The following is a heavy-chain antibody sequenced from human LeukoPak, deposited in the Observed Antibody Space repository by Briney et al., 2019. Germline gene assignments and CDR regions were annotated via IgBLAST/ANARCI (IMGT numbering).Heavy chain of an antibody. J-gene: IGHJ6*02. V-gene: IGHV4-59*01. D-gene: IGHD3-16*01. CDR1: GGSISSYY. CDR3: ARIPYYDYVWGHHNYYYYCGMDV. Sequence: PSETLSLTCTASGGSISSYYWSWIRQPPGKGLEWIGYIYYSGSTKYNPSLKSRVTISVDTSKNQFTLKLSSVTAADTAVYYCARIPYYDYVWGHHNYYYYCGMDVWGQGATVTVSS. CDR2: IYYSGST.